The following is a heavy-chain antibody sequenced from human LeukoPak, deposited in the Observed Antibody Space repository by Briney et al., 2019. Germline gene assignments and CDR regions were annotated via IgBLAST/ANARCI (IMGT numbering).Heavy chain of an antibody. CDR1: GFIFRTYA. CDR2: VSGNSAYI. CDR3: ARCTSSCGAGYYYMEV. V-gene: IGHV3-21*01. J-gene: IGHJ6*03. Sequence: GGSLRLSCVASGFIFRTYAMQWVRQAPGKGLEWVSSVSGNSAYIYYADSVKGRFTISRDNAKNSLYLQMNSLRGEDSAVYYCARCTSSCGAGYYYMEVWGKGTTVTVSS. D-gene: IGHD2-2*01.